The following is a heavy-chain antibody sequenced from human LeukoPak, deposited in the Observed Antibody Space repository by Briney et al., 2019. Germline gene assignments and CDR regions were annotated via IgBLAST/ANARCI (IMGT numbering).Heavy chain of an antibody. CDR2: VNNDGSAT. CDR3: VRATAAFDI. CDR1: GFTFSSYW. Sequence: GGSLRLSCAASGFTFSSYWMHWVRQAPGKGLEWVSRVNNDGSATTYADSVKGRFTISRDNAKNTLYLQMSSLRADDTAVYYCVRATAAFDIWGQGTMVTVSS. D-gene: IGHD5-18*01. J-gene: IGHJ3*02. V-gene: IGHV3-74*01.